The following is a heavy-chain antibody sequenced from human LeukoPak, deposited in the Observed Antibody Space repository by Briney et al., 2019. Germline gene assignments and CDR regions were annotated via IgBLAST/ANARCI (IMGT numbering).Heavy chain of an antibody. J-gene: IGHJ4*02. V-gene: IGHV1-69*05. CDR3: ARDGAYYYASFGYYQY. CDR2: IIPIFGTT. Sequence: SVKVSCKASGYTFTRYGISWVRQAPGQGLEWMGRIIPIFGTTNYAQKFQGRVTITTDESTSTAYMELSSLRSEDTAVYYCARDGAYYYASFGYYQYWGQGTLVTVSS. D-gene: IGHD3-22*01. CDR1: GYTFTRYG.